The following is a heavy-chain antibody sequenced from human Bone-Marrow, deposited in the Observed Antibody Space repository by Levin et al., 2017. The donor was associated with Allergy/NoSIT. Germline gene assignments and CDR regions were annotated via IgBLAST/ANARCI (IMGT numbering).Heavy chain of an antibody. Sequence: SCAVSGFSFKDAWMNWVRQAPGKGLEWVGRIKTKIEGATIDYIAPVKGRFTISRDDSENTLYLQMSSLKTEDTGVYYCAAGAGMTDTDYWGPGTLVTVSS. J-gene: IGHJ4*02. V-gene: IGHV3-15*01. CDR3: AAGAGMTDTDY. CDR1: GFSFKDAW. D-gene: IGHD1-26*01. CDR2: IKTKIEGATI.